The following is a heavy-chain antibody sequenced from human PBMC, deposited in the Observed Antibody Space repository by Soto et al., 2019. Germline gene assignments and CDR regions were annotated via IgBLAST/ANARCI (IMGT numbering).Heavy chain of an antibody. D-gene: IGHD2-21*01. J-gene: IGHJ5*02. V-gene: IGHV3-23*01. CDR3: AKEEGPINA. Sequence: EVQLLESGGGLVQPGGSLRLSCAASGFTFSNYAMTWVRQAPGKGLEWVSAISGTGGNTYYADSVKGRFTISRDNSKNTLFLQRNSLRAEDTAVYYCAKEEGPINAWGQGTLVIVSS. CDR1: GFTFSNYA. CDR2: ISGTGGNT.